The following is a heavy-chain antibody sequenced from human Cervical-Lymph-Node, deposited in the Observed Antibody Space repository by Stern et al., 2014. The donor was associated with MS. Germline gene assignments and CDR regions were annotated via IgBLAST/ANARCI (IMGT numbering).Heavy chain of an antibody. D-gene: IGHD6-6*01. J-gene: IGHJ4*02. CDR3: ARDYGYACSSSHYFDY. V-gene: IGHV3-21*01. CDR1: GFTFSSYS. CDR2: ISSSSSYI. Sequence: EVQLVESGGGLVKPGGSLRLSCAASGFTFSSYSMNWVRQAPGKGLEWVSSISSSSSYIYYADSVKGRFTISRDNAKNSLYLQMNSLRAEDTAVYYCARDYGYACSSSHYFDYWGQGTLVTVSS.